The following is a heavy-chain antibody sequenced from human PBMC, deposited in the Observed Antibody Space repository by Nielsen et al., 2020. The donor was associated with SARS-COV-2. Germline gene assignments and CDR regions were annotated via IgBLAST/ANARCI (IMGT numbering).Heavy chain of an antibody. CDR3: AKDRAIFMIYFTRGGPDY. D-gene: IGHD3/OR15-3a*01. CDR2: IWYAGSNQ. V-gene: IGHV3-30*02. J-gene: IGHJ4*02. CDR1: GFTFSSYG. Sequence: GGSLRLSCAASGFTFSSYGMHWVRQAPGKGLEWVAVIWYAGSNQYYADSVKGRFTISRDNSKSTLYLQMNSLRAEDTAMYYCAKDRAIFMIYFTRGGPDYWGQGTLVTVSS.